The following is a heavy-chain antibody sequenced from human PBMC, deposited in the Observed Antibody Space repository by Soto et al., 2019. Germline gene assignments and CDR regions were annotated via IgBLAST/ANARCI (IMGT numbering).Heavy chain of an antibody. V-gene: IGHV1-18*01. D-gene: IGHD1-1*01. CDR1: GYAFTTYG. Sequence: QVHLVQSGAEVKKPGASVKVSCKGSGYAFTTYGITWVRQAPGQGLEWMGWISAQNGNTNDAQKLQGRVTVTRDTSTSTAYMELRSLRSDDTAVYYCARGRYGDYWGQGALVTVSS. J-gene: IGHJ4*02. CDR2: ISAQNGNT. CDR3: ARGRYGDY.